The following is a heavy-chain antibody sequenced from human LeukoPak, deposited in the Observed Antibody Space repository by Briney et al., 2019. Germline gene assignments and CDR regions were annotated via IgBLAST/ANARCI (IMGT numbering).Heavy chain of an antibody. Sequence: PSETLSPTCTVSGGSISSGDYYWSWIRQPPGKGLEWIGYIYYSGSTYYNPSLKSRVTISVDTSKNQFSLRLSSVTAADTAVYYCARDRVIVVAPGAFDIWGQGTMVTVSS. J-gene: IGHJ3*02. CDR1: GGSISSGDYY. CDR3: ARDRVIVVAPGAFDI. V-gene: IGHV4-30-4*01. CDR2: IYYSGST. D-gene: IGHD3-22*01.